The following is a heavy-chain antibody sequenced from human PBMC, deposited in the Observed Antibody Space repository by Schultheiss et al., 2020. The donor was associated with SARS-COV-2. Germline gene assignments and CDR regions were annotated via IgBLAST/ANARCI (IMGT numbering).Heavy chain of an antibody. V-gene: IGHV3-49*03. CDR2: IRSKAYGGTT. CDR1: GFTFREYA. J-gene: IGHJ6*02. D-gene: IGHD2-2*01. Sequence: GGSLRLSCTTYGFTFREYAVSWFRQAPGKGLEWVGFIRSKAYGGTTEYAASLKGRFTISRDDSKSIAYLQMNSLKTEDTAVYYCTTDLVISGDIVVVPAATPYGMDVWGQGTTVTVSS. CDR3: TTDLVISGDIVVVPAATPYGMDV.